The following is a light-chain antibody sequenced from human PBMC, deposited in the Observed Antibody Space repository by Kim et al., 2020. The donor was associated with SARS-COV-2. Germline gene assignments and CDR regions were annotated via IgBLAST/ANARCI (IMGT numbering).Light chain of an antibody. V-gene: IGKV3-20*01. CDR2: GAS. CDR1: QSVSSSY. J-gene: IGKJ5*01. Sequence: SPGERATLSGRASQSVSSSYLAWYQQKPGQAPRLLIYGASSRATGIPDRFSGSGSGTDFTLTISRLEPEDFAVYYCQQYGSSPPITFGQGTRLEIK. CDR3: QQYGSSPPIT.